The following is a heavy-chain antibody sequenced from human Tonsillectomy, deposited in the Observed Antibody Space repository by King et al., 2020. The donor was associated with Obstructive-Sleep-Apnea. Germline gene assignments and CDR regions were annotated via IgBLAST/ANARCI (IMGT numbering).Heavy chain of an antibody. CDR3: ARKGVEGVVVVPATTYYFDY. Sequence: VQLVQSGAEVKKPGASVKVSCKASGYTFTGYYIHWVRQAPGQGLEWMGWINPTSGGTNYAQKFQGRVTLTRDTSICTAYMELSRLISDDTAVYYCARKGVEGVVVVPATTYYFDYWGQGTLVTVSS. D-gene: IGHD2-2*01. CDR1: GYTFTGYY. CDR2: INPTSGGT. J-gene: IGHJ4*02. V-gene: IGHV1-2*02.